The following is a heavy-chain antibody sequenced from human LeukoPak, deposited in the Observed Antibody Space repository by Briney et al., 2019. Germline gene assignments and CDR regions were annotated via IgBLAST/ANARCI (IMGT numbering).Heavy chain of an antibody. CDR1: GFTFSSYG. Sequence: PGGSLRLSCAASGFTFSSYGMHWVRQAPGNGLEWVAVISYDGSNKYYADSVKGRFTISRDNSKNTLYLQMNSLRAEDTAVYYCAKGAPLRIVVGGVDYWGQGTLVTVSS. D-gene: IGHD3-22*01. CDR3: AKGAPLRIVVGGVDY. J-gene: IGHJ4*02. V-gene: IGHV3-30*18. CDR2: ISYDGSNK.